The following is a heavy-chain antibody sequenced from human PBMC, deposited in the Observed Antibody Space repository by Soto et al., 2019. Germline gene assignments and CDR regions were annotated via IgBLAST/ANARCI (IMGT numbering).Heavy chain of an antibody. J-gene: IGHJ4*02. CDR1: GDSISSMNW. Sequence: QVQLQESGPGLVKPSGTLSLTCAVSGDSISSMNWWSWVRQPPGKGLEWIGEIHHSGSTNYNPSLMRRVTXSXXXSXXQFSLKLTSVTAADTAVYYCARYDYGSGDDYNIDYWGQGTLVTVSS. CDR2: IHHSGST. V-gene: IGHV4-4*02. D-gene: IGHD3-10*01. CDR3: ARYDYGSGDDYNIDY.